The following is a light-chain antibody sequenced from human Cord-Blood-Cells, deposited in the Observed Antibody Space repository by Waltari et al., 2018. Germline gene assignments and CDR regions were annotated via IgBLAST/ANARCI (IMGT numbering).Light chain of an antibody. J-gene: IGKJ4*01. CDR3: QQSYSTPLT. Sequence: IQTPQSPSSLSASVGARVTITCRASQSISSYLNWYQQKPGKAPKLLIYAASSLQSGVPSRFSGSGSGTDFTLTISSLQPEDFATYYCQQSYSTPLTFGGGTKVEIK. CDR2: AAS. CDR1: QSISSY. V-gene: IGKV1-39*01.